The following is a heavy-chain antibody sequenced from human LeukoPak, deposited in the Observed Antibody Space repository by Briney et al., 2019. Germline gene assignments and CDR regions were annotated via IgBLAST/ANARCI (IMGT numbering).Heavy chain of an antibody. CDR3: ARVSPPSG. V-gene: IGHV3-72*01. Sequence: GGSLRLSCAASGFTFSDHYMDWGRQAPGKGREGVGRTRHKANSYTTEYAASVKGRFTISRDDSKNSLYLPMNSLKTEATAVYYCARVSPPSGWGQGTLVTVSS. J-gene: IGHJ4*02. D-gene: IGHD3-10*01. CDR2: TRHKANSYTT. CDR1: GFTFSDHY.